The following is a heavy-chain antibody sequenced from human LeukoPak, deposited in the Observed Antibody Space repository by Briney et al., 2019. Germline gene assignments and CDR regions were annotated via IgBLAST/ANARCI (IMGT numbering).Heavy chain of an antibody. CDR3: ARARFYSYGGYYYYYGMDV. J-gene: IGHJ6*02. CDR2: INHSGST. V-gene: IGHV4-34*01. CDR1: SGSFSGYY. D-gene: IGHD5-18*01. Sequence: SETLSLTCAVYSGSFSGYYWSWIRQPPGKGLEWIGEINHSGSTNYNPSLKSRVTISVDTSKNQFSLKLSSVTAADTAVYYCARARFYSYGGYYYYYGMDVWGQGTTVTVSS.